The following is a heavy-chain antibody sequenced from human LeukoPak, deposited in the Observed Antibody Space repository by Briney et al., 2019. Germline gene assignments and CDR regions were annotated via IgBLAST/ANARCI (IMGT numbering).Heavy chain of an antibody. D-gene: IGHD2-2*03. Sequence: ASVKVSCKASGYTFTSYDINWVRQATGQGLEWMGWMNPNSGNTGYAQKFQGRVTMTRNTSISTAYMELSSLRSEDTAVYYCARVGIVVVPAAKPPQYYYYYYMDVWGKGTTVTISS. CDR2: MNPNSGNT. CDR3: ARVGIVVVPAAKPPQYYYYYYMDV. CDR1: GYTFTSYD. V-gene: IGHV1-8*01. J-gene: IGHJ6*03.